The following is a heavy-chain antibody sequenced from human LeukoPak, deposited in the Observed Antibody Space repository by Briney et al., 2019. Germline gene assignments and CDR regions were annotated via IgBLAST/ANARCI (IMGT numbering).Heavy chain of an antibody. Sequence: SVKVSCKASGGTFSSYAISWVRQAPGQGLEWMGGIIPIFGTANYAQKFQGRVTITTDESTSTAYMELSSLRSEDTAVYYCARDLRANCGGDCASDYWGQGTLVTVSS. CDR1: GGTFSSYA. CDR2: IIPIFGTA. J-gene: IGHJ4*02. D-gene: IGHD2-21*02. V-gene: IGHV1-69*05. CDR3: ARDLRANCGGDCASDY.